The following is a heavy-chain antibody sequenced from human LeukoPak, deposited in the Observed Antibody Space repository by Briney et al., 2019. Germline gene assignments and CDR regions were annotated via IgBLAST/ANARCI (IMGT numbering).Heavy chain of an antibody. CDR3: AKPGYCASTSCSTFDY. CDR1: GFTFRSYA. D-gene: IGHD2-2*02. CDR2: VSGSGADT. V-gene: IGHV3-23*01. J-gene: IGHJ4*02. Sequence: GGSLRLSCATSGFTFRSYAMSWVRHAPGKGLEWVSAVSGSGADTYYADSVRGRFTISRDNSKNTLYLQMSNLRAEDTALYYCAKPGYCASTSCSTFDYWGQGALVTVSS.